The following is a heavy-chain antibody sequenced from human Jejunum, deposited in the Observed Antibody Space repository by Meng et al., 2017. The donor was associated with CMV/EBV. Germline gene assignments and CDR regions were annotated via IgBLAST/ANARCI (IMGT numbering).Heavy chain of an antibody. V-gene: IGHV3-74*01. CDR2: INGDGNTT. CDR1: GFTFSCYW. Sequence: SGFTFSCYWLHWVRQVPGKGLVWVSRINGDGNTTAYADSVQGRFTISRDNAQNTLYLQMNSLTAEDTGVYYCANTKYSGTYFDFWGQGTLVTVSS. J-gene: IGHJ4*02. CDR3: ANTKYSGTYFDF. D-gene: IGHD1-26*01.